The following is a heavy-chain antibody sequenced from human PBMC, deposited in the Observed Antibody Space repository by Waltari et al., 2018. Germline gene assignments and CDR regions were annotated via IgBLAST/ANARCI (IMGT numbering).Heavy chain of an antibody. V-gene: IGHV3-53*01. CDR3: ATWTGGSLGAFDN. CDR2: IYSGGDT. D-gene: IGHD7-27*01. Sequence: EVQLVESGGGLIQPGGSLRLSCAVSGFTVGNNYIGWVRQAPGKGLEWVSVIYSGGDTYDADAVRGRFTISRDNSKNTLYLQMNSLRVEDTALYYCATWTGGSLGAFDNWGQGTMVTVSS. CDR1: GFTVGNNY. J-gene: IGHJ3*02.